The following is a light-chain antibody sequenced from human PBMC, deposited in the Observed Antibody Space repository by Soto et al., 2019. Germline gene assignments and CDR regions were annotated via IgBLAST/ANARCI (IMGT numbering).Light chain of an antibody. J-gene: IGLJ1*01. V-gene: IGLV1-44*01. Sequence: QSVLTQPPSASGTPGQRVTISCSGSSSNIGSNTVNWYQQLPGTAPKLLIYSNNQRHSGVPDRFSGSKSGTSASLAISGLQYEDEADYYCAAWDDSLNGDVFGTGTKLTVL. CDR3: AAWDDSLNGDV. CDR2: SNN. CDR1: SSNIGSNT.